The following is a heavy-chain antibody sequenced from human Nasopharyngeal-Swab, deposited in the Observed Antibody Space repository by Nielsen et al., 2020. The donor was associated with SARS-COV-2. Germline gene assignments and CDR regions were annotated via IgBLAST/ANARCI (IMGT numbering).Heavy chain of an antibody. J-gene: IGHJ3*02. Sequence: SVKVSCKASGSTFTSSAVQWVRQARGQRLEWIGWIVVGSGNTNYAQKFQERVTITRDMSTSTAYMELSSLRSEDTAVYYCAASPNYYDSSGYPFDIWGQGTMVTVSS. D-gene: IGHD3-22*01. CDR3: AASPNYYDSSGYPFDI. V-gene: IGHV1-58*01. CDR1: GSTFTSSA. CDR2: IVVGSGNT.